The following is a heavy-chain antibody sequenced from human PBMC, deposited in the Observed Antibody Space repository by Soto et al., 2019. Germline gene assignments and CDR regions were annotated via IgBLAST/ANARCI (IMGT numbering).Heavy chain of an antibody. CDR1: GGSISSYY. V-gene: IGHV4-59*01. J-gene: IGHJ4*02. CDR2: IYYSGST. CDR3: ARGTAIYYFEY. D-gene: IGHD3-3*01. Sequence: SKTLSLTCTVSGGSISSYYWSLIRQPPGKGLEWIGYIYYSGSTNYNPSLKSRVTISVDTSKNQFSLKLSSVTAADTAVYYCARGTAIYYFEYWGKGTLVTVSS.